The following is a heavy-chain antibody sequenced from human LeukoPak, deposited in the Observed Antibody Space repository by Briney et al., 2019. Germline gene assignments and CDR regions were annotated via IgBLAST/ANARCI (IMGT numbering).Heavy chain of an antibody. CDR3: ARGATYDYVWGSYRRSLGAFDI. J-gene: IGHJ3*02. Sequence: PGGSLRLSCAASGFTFSSYGMHWVRQAPGKGLEWVAVIWYDGSNKYYADSVKGRFTISRDNSKNTLYLQMNGLRAEDTAVYYCARGATYDYVWGSYRRSLGAFDIWGQGTMVTVSS. CDR1: GFTFSSYG. V-gene: IGHV3-33*01. CDR2: IWYDGSNK. D-gene: IGHD3-16*02.